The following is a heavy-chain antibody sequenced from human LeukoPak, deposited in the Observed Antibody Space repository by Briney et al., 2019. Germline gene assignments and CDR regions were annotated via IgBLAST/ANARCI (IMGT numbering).Heavy chain of an antibody. D-gene: IGHD6-6*01. CDR1: GGTFSIYA. CDR2: IIPIFGTA. Sequence: SVNVSCKSSGGTFSIYAISWVRQAPGQGLEWMGGIIPIFGTANYAQKFQGRVTITTDESTSTAYMELSSLSSEHTAVYYCAREIVTEYSSSGWFDAWGQGTLVTVSS. CDR3: AREIVTEYSSSGWFDA. V-gene: IGHV1-69*05. J-gene: IGHJ5*02.